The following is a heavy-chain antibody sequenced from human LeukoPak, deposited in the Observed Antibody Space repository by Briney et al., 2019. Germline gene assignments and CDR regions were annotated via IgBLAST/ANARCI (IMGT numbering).Heavy chain of an antibody. CDR3: AKDSVAGYADY. J-gene: IGHJ4*02. D-gene: IGHD6-19*01. V-gene: IGHV3-33*06. CDR2: IWYDGSNK. CDR1: GFTFSSYG. Sequence: GRSLRLSCAASGFTFSSYGMHWVRQAPGKGLEWVAVIWYDGSNKYYADSVKGRLTISRDNSKNTLYLQMNSLRAEDTAVYYCAKDSVAGYADYWGQGTLVTVSS.